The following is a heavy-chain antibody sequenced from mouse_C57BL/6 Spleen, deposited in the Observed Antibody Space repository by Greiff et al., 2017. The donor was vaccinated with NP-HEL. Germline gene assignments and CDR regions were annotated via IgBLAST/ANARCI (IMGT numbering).Heavy chain of an antibody. Sequence: EVQRVESGGGLVKPGGSLKLSCAASGFTFSSYAMSWVRQTPEQRLEWVATISDGGSYTYYPDNVKGRFTISRDTATNNLYLQISHLKSEDTAMYYCAREQTAQAAWLAYWGQGTLVTVSA. CDR2: ISDGGSYT. D-gene: IGHD3-2*02. CDR1: GFTFSSYA. CDR3: AREQTAQAAWLAY. V-gene: IGHV5-4*01. J-gene: IGHJ3*01.